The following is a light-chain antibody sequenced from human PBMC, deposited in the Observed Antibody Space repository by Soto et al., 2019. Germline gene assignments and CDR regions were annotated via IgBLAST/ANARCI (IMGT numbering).Light chain of an antibody. V-gene: IGKV3-20*01. CDR1: QSVSSSY. CDR3: QQYGSSPRT. Sequence: EIVLTQSPGTLSLSPGERATLSCRASQSVSSSYLAWYQQKPGQAPRLLIYGASSRATGIPDRFSGSGSGTDFTLTISRLAPEDFAVYYYQQYGSSPRTFGQGTKVEIK. CDR2: GAS. J-gene: IGKJ1*01.